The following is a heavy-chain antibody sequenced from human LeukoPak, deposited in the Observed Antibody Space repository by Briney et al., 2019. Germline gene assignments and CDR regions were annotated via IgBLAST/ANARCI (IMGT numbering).Heavy chain of an antibody. CDR1: GGSISSGGYY. CDR2: IYHSGST. CDR3: ARVLYSGYDAYYMDV. V-gene: IGHV4-30-2*01. J-gene: IGHJ6*03. D-gene: IGHD5-12*01. Sequence: PSETLSLTCTVSGGSISSGGYYWSWIRQPPGKGLEWIGYIYHSGSTYYNPSLKSRVTISVDRSKNQFSLKLSSVTAADTAVYYCARVLYSGYDAYYMDVWGKGTTVTVSS.